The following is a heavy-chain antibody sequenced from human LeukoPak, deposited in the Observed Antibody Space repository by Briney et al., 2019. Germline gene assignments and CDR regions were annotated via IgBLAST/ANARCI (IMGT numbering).Heavy chain of an antibody. D-gene: IGHD4-23*01. Sequence: ADTLSLTCAVYGGSFSGYYWSWIRQPPGKGLEWIGEINHSGSTNYNPSLKSRVTISVDTSKNQFSLKLSSVTAADTAVCYCARGSRWVKGAFDIWGQGTMVTVST. CDR2: INHSGST. CDR1: GGSFSGYY. CDR3: ARGSRWVKGAFDI. J-gene: IGHJ3*02. V-gene: IGHV4-34*01.